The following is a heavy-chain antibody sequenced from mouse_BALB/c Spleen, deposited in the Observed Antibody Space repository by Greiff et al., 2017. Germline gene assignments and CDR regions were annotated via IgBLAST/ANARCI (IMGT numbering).Heavy chain of an antibody. CDR2: INPGSGGT. J-gene: IGHJ4*01. Sequence: VQLVESGAELVRPGTSVKVSCKASGYAFTNYLIEWVKQRPGQGLEWIGVINPGSGGTNYNEKFKGKATLTADKSSSTAYMQLSSLTSDDSAVYFCARSMITYAMDYWGQGTSVTVSS. D-gene: IGHD2-4*01. CDR1: GYAFTNYL. V-gene: IGHV1-54*01. CDR3: ARSMITYAMDY.